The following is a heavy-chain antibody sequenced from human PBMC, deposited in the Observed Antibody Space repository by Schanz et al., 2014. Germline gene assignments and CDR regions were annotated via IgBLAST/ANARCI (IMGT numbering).Heavy chain of an antibody. CDR3: AKDDTQVNGMDV. Sequence: EVQLVESGGGLVQPGGSLRLSCAASGFTFSSYSMNWVRQAPGKGLEWVSYISSSSSTIYYADSVKGRFTISRDNAKNSLYLQMNSLRVEDTAVYYCAKDDTQVNGMDVWGQGTTVTVSS. CDR2: ISSSSSTI. V-gene: IGHV3-48*01. J-gene: IGHJ6*02. CDR1: GFTFSSYS.